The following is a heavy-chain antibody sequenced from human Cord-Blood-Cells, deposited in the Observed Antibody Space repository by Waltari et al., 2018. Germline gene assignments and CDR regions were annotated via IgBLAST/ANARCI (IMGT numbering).Heavy chain of an antibody. V-gene: IGHV4-38-2*01. J-gene: IGHJ4*02. CDR3: ARGINGDYDFDY. CDR1: GYSISSGYY. CDR2: INHSGST. Sequence: QVQLQQSGPGLVKPSETLSLTCAVSGYSISSGYYWGWIRQPPGKGLEWIGSINHSGSTYYNPSLKSRVTISVDTSKNQFSLKLSSVTAADTAVYYCARGINGDYDFDYWGQGTLVTVSS. D-gene: IGHD4-17*01.